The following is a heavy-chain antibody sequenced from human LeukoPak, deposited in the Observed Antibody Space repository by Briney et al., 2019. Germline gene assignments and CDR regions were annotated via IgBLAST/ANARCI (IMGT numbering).Heavy chain of an antibody. V-gene: IGHV3-23*01. CDR2: ISGSGTST. J-gene: IGHJ4*02. CDR1: GFTFSNYA. Sequence: GGSLRLSCAASGFTFSNYAMNWVRQAPGKGLEWVSVISGSGTSTSYADSVKGRFTISRDNAENLLYLQMNSLRAEDTAVYYCTRDQEGSDYWGQGTLVTVSS. CDR3: TRDQEGSDY.